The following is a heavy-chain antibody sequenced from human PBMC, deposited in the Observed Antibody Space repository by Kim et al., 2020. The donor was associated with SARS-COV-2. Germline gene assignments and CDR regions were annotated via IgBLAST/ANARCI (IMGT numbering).Heavy chain of an antibody. Sequence: GGSLRLSCAASGFTFSSYWMSWVRQAPGKGLEWVANIKQDGSEKYYVASVRGRFTISRDNAKNSLYLQMNSLRVEDTAVYYCARPPGPSVSPGYYFDYWGQGILVTVSS. CDR2: IKQDGSEK. V-gene: IGHV3-7*01. CDR1: GFTFSSYW. D-gene: IGHD4-17*01. J-gene: IGHJ4*02. CDR3: ARPPGPSVSPGYYFDY.